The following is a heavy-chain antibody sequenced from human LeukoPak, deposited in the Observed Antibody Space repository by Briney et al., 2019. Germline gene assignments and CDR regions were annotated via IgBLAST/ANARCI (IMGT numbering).Heavy chain of an antibody. V-gene: IGHV4-59*01. CDR1: GGSISSYY. CDR2: IYYSGST. J-gene: IGHJ4*02. Sequence: SETLSLTCTVSGGSISSYYWSWIRQPPGKGPEWLGYIYYSGSTNYNPSLKSRVTISVDTSKNQFSLKLSSVTAADTAVYYCARGRGIAAAGTVNWGQGTLVTVSS. D-gene: IGHD6-13*01. CDR3: ARGRGIAAAGTVN.